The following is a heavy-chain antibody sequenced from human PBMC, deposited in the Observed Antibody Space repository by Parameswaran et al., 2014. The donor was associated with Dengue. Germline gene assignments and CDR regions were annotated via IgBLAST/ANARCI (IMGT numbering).Heavy chain of an antibody. CDR3: AVFTSPNLSGYET. Sequence: RLVRQAPGQGLEWMGGIIPIFGTTNYRQNLQGRVTIIADESTNTAYIELSSLRSEDTAIYYCAVFTSPNLSGYETWGPGTLVTVSS. V-gene: IGHV1-69*01. D-gene: IGHD5-12*01. CDR2: IIPIFGTT. J-gene: IGHJ4*02.